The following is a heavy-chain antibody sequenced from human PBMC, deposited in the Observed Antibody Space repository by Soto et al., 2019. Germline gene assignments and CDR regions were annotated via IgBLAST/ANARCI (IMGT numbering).Heavy chain of an antibody. D-gene: IGHD6-6*01. J-gene: IGHJ5*02. CDR3: ARDQEYSASGLYWFDL. CDR1: GYTFTSFG. Sequence: ASVKVSCKASGYTFTSFGITWVRQAPGQDLEWRGWISAYNGDTNYSPRLQGRITMTTDTSTSTVYMELKSLKSDDTAVYYCARDQEYSASGLYWFDLWGQGTLVTVSS. CDR2: ISAYNGDT. V-gene: IGHV1-18*04.